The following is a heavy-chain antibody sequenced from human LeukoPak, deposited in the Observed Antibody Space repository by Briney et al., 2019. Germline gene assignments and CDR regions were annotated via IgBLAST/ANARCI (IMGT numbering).Heavy chain of an antibody. Sequence: GGSLRLSCAASGFTFSSYAMSWVRQAPGKGLVWVSRINSDGSSTSYADSVKGRFTISRDNAKNTLYLQMNSLRVEDTAVYYCARDYGRSRDYGMDVWGPGTTVTVSS. V-gene: IGHV3-74*01. CDR1: GFTFSSYA. CDR2: INSDGSST. CDR3: ARDYGRSRDYGMDV. D-gene: IGHD3-10*01. J-gene: IGHJ6*02.